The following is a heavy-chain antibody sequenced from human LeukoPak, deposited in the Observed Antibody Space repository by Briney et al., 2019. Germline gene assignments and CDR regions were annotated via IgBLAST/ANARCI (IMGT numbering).Heavy chain of an antibody. CDR3: ARGEVGGDAFDI. J-gene: IGHJ3*02. CDR1: GGSFSGYY. Sequence: PSETLSLTCAVYGGSFSGYYWSWIRQPPGKGLEWIGEINHSGSTNYNPSLKSRVTISVDTSKNQFSLKLSSVTAADTAVYYCARGEVGGDAFDIWGQGTMVTVSS. CDR2: INHSGST. D-gene: IGHD3-10*01. V-gene: IGHV4-34*01.